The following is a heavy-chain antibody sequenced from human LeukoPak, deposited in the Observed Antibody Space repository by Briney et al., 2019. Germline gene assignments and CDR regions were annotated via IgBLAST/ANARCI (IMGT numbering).Heavy chain of an antibody. V-gene: IGHV4-59*01. CDR3: ARERTIAAAGTRAYYYYMDV. Sequence: PSGTLSLTCTVSGGAISSYYWSWIRQPPGKGLEWIGYIYYSGSTQYKPSLKSLVTISVDTSKNQFSLQLSSVTAADTAVYYCARERTIAAAGTRAYYYYMDVWGKGTTVTVSS. J-gene: IGHJ6*03. CDR2: IYYSGST. D-gene: IGHD6-13*01. CDR1: GGAISSYY.